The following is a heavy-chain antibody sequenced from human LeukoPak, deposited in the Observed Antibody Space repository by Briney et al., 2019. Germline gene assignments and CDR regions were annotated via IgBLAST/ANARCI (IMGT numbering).Heavy chain of an antibody. CDR1: GGSFSSYY. J-gene: IGHJ4*02. CDR2: IYYSGST. V-gene: IGHV4-59*04. Sequence: SETLSLTCTVSGGSFSSYYWSWIRQPPGQGLEWMGFIYYSGSTYYNPSFKNRVTMSVDTSKNQFSLKLTTVTAADTAFYYCAGADRHDYGEDYWGQGTLVTVSS. D-gene: IGHD4-17*01. CDR3: AGADRHDYGEDY.